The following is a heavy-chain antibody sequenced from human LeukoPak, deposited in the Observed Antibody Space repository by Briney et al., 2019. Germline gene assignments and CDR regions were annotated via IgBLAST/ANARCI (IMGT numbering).Heavy chain of an antibody. CDR3: AKFNDILTGYFDY. CDR1: GFTFSSYA. Sequence: GGSLRLSCAASGFTFSSYAMSWARQSPGKGLEWVSAISGGGGSTYYAYYTDSVKGRFTISRDNSKNTLYLQMNSLRAEDTAVYFCAKFNDILTGYFDYWGQGTLVTVSS. D-gene: IGHD3-9*01. CDR2: ISGGGGST. V-gene: IGHV3-23*01. J-gene: IGHJ4*02.